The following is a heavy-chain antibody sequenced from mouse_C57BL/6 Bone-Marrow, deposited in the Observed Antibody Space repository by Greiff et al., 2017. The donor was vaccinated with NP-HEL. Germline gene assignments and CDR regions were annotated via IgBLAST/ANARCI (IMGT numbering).Heavy chain of an antibody. D-gene: IGHD4-1*01. CDR1: GYTFTSYG. CDR3: ARLKTGTRYFDV. V-gene: IGHV1-81*01. Sequence: VKLMESGAELARPGASVKLSCKASGYTFTSYGISWVKQRTGQGLEWIGEIYPRSGNTYYNEKFKGKATLTADKSSSTAYMELRSLTSEDSAVYFCARLKTGTRYFDVWGTGTTVTVSS. CDR2: IYPRSGNT. J-gene: IGHJ1*03.